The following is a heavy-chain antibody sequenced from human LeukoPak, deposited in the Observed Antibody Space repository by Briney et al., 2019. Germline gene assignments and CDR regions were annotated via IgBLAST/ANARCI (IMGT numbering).Heavy chain of an antibody. Sequence: SETLSLTCTVSGGSVSSGSYYWSWIRQPPGKGLERIGYIYYSGSTNYNPSLKSRVTISVDTSKNQFSLKLSSVTAADTAVYYCAKSTTGYYFDYWGQGTLVTVSS. D-gene: IGHD4-17*01. CDR3: AKSTTGYYFDY. CDR1: GGSVSSGSYY. J-gene: IGHJ4*02. CDR2: IYYSGST. V-gene: IGHV4-61*01.